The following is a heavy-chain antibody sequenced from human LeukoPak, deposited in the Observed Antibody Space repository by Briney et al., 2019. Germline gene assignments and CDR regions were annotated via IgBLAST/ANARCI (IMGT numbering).Heavy chain of an antibody. CDR1: GGSFSGYY. D-gene: IGHD4-17*01. J-gene: IGHJ4*02. V-gene: IGHV4-34*01. CDR3: NYGDYDALVY. Sequence: PSETLSLTCTVSGGSFSGYYWSWIRQPPGKGLEWIGEINHSGSTNYNPSLKSRVTISVDTSKNQFSLKLSSVTAAGTAVYYCNYGDYDALVYWGQGTLVTVSS. CDR2: INHSGST.